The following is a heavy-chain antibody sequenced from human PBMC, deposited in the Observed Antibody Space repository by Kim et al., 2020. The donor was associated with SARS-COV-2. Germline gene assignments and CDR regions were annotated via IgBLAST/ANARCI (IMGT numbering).Heavy chain of an antibody. D-gene: IGHD3-10*01. Sequence: GGSLRLSCAASGFTFDDYAMHWVRQAPGKGLEWVSGISWNSGSIGYADSVKGRFTISRDNAKNSLYLQMNSLRAEDTALYYCAKTTSMVRPGSFDYWGQGTLVTVSS. CDR2: ISWNSGSI. J-gene: IGHJ4*02. V-gene: IGHV3-9*01. CDR1: GFTFDDYA. CDR3: AKTTSMVRPGSFDY.